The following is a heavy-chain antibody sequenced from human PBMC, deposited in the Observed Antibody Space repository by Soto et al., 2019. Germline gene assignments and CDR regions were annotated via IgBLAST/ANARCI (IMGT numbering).Heavy chain of an antibody. CDR1: GGSISSGGYY. D-gene: IGHD3-22*01. J-gene: IGHJ6*02. CDR2: IYYSGST. CDR3: ARATYYYDSSGSYYYYYGMDV. Sequence: SETLSLTCTVSGGSISSGGYYWSWIRQHPGKGLEWIGYIYYSGSTYYNPSLKSRVTISVDTSKNQFSLKLSSVTAADTAVYYCARATYYYDSSGSYYYYYGMDVWGQGTTGTVSS. V-gene: IGHV4-31*03.